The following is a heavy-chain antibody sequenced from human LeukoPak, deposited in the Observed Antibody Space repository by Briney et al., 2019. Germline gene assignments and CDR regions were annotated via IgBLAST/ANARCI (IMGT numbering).Heavy chain of an antibody. CDR2: ISSSSSYI. J-gene: IGHJ4*02. CDR1: GFTFSSYS. D-gene: IGHD3-22*01. Sequence: PGGSQRLSCAASGFTFSSYSMNWVRQAPGKGLEWVSSISSSSSYIYYADSVKGRFTISRDNAKNSLYLQMNSLRAEDTAVYYCARRTYYYDSSGYYYFDYWGQGTLVTVSS. CDR3: ARRTYYYDSSGYYYFDY. V-gene: IGHV3-21*01.